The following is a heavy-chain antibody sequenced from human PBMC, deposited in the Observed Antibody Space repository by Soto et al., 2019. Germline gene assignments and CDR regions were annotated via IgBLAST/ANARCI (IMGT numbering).Heavy chain of an antibody. V-gene: IGHV4-39*01. J-gene: IGHJ5*02. D-gene: IGHD2-21*02. CDR3: ARLEHIVVVTAKPGGWFDP. CDR1: GGSISSSSYY. CDR2: IYYSGST. Sequence: SETLSLTCTVSGGSISSSSYYWGWIRQPPGKGLEWIGSIYYSGSTYYNPSLKSRVTISVDTSKNQFSLKLSSVTAADTAVYYCARLEHIVVVTAKPGGWFDPWGQGTLVTVSS.